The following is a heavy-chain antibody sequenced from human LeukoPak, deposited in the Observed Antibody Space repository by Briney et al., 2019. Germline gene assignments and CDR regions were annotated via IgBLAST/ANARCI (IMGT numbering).Heavy chain of an antibody. CDR2: INHSGST. D-gene: IGHD6-19*01. Sequence: SETLSLTCAVYGGSFSGYYWSWIRQPPGKGLEWIGEINHSGSTNYNPSLKGRVTISVDTSKNQFSLKLSSVTAADTAVYYCARGTYSSGWYAYRGEKYYFDYWGQGTLVTVSS. J-gene: IGHJ4*02. CDR3: ARGTYSSGWYAYRGEKYYFDY. CDR1: GGSFSGYY. V-gene: IGHV4-34*01.